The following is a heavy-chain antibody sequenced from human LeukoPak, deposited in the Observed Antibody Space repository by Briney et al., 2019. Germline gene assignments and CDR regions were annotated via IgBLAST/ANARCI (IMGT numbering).Heavy chain of an antibody. CDR2: INHSGST. Sequence: PSETLSLTCAVYGGSFSGYYWSWIRQPPGKGLEWIGEINHSGSTNYNPSLKSRVTISVDTSKNQFSLKLSSVTAADTAVYYCARHLYDFWSGFTPRAQNWFDPWGQGTLVTVSS. CDR3: ARHLYDFWSGFTPRAQNWFDP. D-gene: IGHD3-3*01. CDR1: GGSFSGYY. J-gene: IGHJ5*02. V-gene: IGHV4-34*01.